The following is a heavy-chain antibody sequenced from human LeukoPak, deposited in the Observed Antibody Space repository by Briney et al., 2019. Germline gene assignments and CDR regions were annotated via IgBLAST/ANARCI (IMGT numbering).Heavy chain of an antibody. V-gene: IGHV1-2*02. CDR3: ARKGRGWYSDFDF. CDR2: INPDSGGT. D-gene: IGHD6-19*01. Sequence: ASVKVSCKASGYTFTGYYMHWVRQATGQGLEWMGWINPDSGGTNYAQKFQGRVTMTRGTSISTAHMELSSLRSDDTAVYYCARKGRGWYSDFDFWGQGTLVTVSS. CDR1: GYTFTGYY. J-gene: IGHJ4*02.